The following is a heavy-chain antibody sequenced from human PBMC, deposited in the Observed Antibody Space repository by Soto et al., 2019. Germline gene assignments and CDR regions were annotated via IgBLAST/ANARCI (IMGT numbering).Heavy chain of an antibody. CDR2: ISTGGGST. V-gene: IGHV3-23*01. Sequence: GSLRLSCAASGFTFSSHVMSWVRQAPGKGLEWVSGISTGGGSTDYADSVKGRFTISRDNSKNTLHLQMNSLRAEDTAVYYCARASSGHATYYYYGMDVWGQGTTVTVSS. CDR3: ARASSGHATYYYYGMDV. J-gene: IGHJ6*02. CDR1: GFTFSSHV. D-gene: IGHD6-19*01.